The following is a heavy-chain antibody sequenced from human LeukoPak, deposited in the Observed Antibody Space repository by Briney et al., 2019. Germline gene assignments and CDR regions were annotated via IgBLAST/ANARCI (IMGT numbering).Heavy chain of an antibody. CDR3: ARGYDFWSGYLPWYFDY. J-gene: IGHJ4*02. CDR2: IYYSGST. CDR1: GGSISSHY. V-gene: IGHV4-59*11. D-gene: IGHD3-3*01. Sequence: SETLSLTCTVPGGSISSHYWSWIRQPPGKGLEWIGYIYYSGSTNYNPSLKSRVTISVDTSKNQFSLKLSSVTAADTAVYYCARGYDFWSGYLPWYFDYWGQGTLVTVSS.